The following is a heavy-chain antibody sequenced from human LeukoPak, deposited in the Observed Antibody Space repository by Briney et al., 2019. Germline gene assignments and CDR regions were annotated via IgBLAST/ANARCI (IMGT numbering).Heavy chain of an antibody. CDR1: GGSISSGGYS. V-gene: IGHV4-30-2*01. J-gene: IGHJ4*02. D-gene: IGHD3-22*01. CDR3: ARVGYYYDSSGYYPIPYFDY. CDR2: IYHSGST. Sequence: SETLSLTCAVSGGSISSGGYSWSWIRQPPGKGLEWIGYIYHSGSTYYNPSLKSRVTISVDRSKNQFSLKLSSVTAADTAVYYCARVGYYYDSSGYYPIPYFDYWGQGTLVTVSS.